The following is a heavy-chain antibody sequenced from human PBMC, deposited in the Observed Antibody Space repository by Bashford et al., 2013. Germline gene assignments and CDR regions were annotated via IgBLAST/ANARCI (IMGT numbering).Heavy chain of an antibody. V-gene: IGHV5-10-1*01. CDR1: GYSFTSYW. CDR2: IDPSDSYT. J-gene: IGHJ3*02. CDR3: ARPSGSLTPADAFDI. D-gene: IGHD1-26*01. Sequence: GESLKISCKGSGYSFTSYWISWVRQMPGKGLEWMGRIDPSDSYTNYSPSFQGHVTISADKSISTAYLQWSSLKASDTAMYYCARPSGSLTPADAFDIWGQGTMVTVSS.